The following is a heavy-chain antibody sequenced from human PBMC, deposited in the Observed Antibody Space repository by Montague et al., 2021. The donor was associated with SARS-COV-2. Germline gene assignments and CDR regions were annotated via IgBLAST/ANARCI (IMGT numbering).Heavy chain of an antibody. CDR2: INHSGST. CDR3: ARVRYYGSGTSLGMDV. D-gene: IGHD3-10*01. V-gene: IGHV4-34*01. Sequence: SETLSLTCAVYGGSFSGYCWSWIRQPPGKGLEWIGEINHSGSTNYNPSLKSRVTISVDTSKNQFSLKLSSETAADTAVYYCARVRYYGSGTSLGMDVWGQGTTVTVSS. J-gene: IGHJ6*02. CDR1: GGSFSGYC.